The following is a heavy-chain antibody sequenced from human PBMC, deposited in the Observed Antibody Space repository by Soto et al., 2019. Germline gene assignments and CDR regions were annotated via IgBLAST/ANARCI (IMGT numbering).Heavy chain of an antibody. V-gene: IGHV3-30*18. CDR3: AKDRFDSGWICPGH. Sequence: PGGSLRLSCAASGFTFSNYGIHWVRQAPGKGLEWVAVVSNDGSNKYYADSVRGRFTISRDNSKNTLYLQMNSLRAEDTAVYYCAKDRFDSGWICPGHWGQGTLVTVS. D-gene: IGHD6-19*01. J-gene: IGHJ4*02. CDR1: GFTFSNYG. CDR2: VSNDGSNK.